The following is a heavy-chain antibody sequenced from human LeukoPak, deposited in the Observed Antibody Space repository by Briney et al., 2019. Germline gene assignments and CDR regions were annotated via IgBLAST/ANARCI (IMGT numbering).Heavy chain of an antibody. CDR2: IYHGGST. Sequence: SETLSLTCTVSAYSISSGYYWGWIRQPPGKGLEWIGSIYHGGSTYYNPSLKSRVTISVDTSKNQFSLRLSSVTAADTAVYYCARDRTYYYDSREASDIWGQGTMVTVSS. D-gene: IGHD3-22*01. CDR1: AYSISSGYY. J-gene: IGHJ3*02. CDR3: ARDRTYYYDSREASDI. V-gene: IGHV4-38-2*02.